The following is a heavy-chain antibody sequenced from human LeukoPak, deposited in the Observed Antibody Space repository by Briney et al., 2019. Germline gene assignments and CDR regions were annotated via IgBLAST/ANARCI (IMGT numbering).Heavy chain of an antibody. CDR2: IKQDGSEK. J-gene: IGHJ6*03. D-gene: IGHD4-17*01. Sequence: GGSLRLSCAASGFTFSSYWMSWVRQAPGKGLEWVANIKQDGSEKYYVDSVKGRFTISRDNAKNSLYLQMNGLRAEDTAVYYCARNPTTVSERYYYYYYMDVWGKGTTVTVSS. CDR3: ARNPTTVSERYYYYYYMDV. V-gene: IGHV3-7*01. CDR1: GFTFSSYW.